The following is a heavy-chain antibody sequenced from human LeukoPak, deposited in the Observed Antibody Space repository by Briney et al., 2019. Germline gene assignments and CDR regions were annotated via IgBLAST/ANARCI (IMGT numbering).Heavy chain of an antibody. J-gene: IGHJ5*02. CDR3: AASQGPVLLYGPRGFDP. Sequence: ASVKVSCKASGFTFTSSAVQWVRQARGQRLEWIGWIVVGSGNTNYAQKFQERVTITRDMSTSTAYMELSSLRSEDTAVYHCAASQGPVLLYGPRGFDPWGQGTLVTVSS. V-gene: IGHV1-58*01. D-gene: IGHD3-10*01. CDR2: IVVGSGNT. CDR1: GFTFTSSA.